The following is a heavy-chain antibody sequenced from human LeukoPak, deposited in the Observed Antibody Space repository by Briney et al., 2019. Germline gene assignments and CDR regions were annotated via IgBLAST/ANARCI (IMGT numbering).Heavy chain of an antibody. J-gene: IGHJ4*02. CDR2: IYHSGST. Sequence: SETLSLTCTVSGYSISSGYYWGCIRQPPGKGLEWIGSIYHSGSTYYNPSLKSRVTISVDTSKNQFSLKLSSVTAADTAVYYCARDPIYSSSRADWSQGTLVTVYS. CDR3: ARDPIYSSSRAD. D-gene: IGHD6-6*01. V-gene: IGHV4-38-2*02. CDR1: GYSISSGYY.